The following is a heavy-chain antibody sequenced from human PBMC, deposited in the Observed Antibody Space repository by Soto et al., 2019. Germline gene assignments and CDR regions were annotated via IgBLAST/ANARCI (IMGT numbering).Heavy chain of an antibody. CDR1: GFNFSSYS. J-gene: IGHJ4*02. CDR3: ARIGCSSTSCQDI. Sequence: GGSVRVSCAASGFNFSSYSMDWVRQAPGKGLEWVSSISSSSSYIYYADSVKGRFTISRDNAKNSLYLQMNSLRAEDTAVYYCARIGCSSTSCQDIWGQGTLVTVSS. D-gene: IGHD2-2*01. CDR2: ISSSSSYI. V-gene: IGHV3-21*01.